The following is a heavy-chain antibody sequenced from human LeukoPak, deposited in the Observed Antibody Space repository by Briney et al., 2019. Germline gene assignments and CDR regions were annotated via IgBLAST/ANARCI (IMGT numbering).Heavy chain of an antibody. Sequence: GGSLRLSCAASGFTFNSYTMSWVRQAPGKGLEWVSAITGSGGGTYYADSVKGRFTISSDNSKNTLYLQLNSLSAEDTAIYYCTKDPITYDDPSFDYWGQGTLVTVSS. CDR2: ITGSGGGT. J-gene: IGHJ4*02. D-gene: IGHD3-3*01. CDR3: TKDPITYDDPSFDY. CDR1: GFTFNSYT. V-gene: IGHV3-23*01.